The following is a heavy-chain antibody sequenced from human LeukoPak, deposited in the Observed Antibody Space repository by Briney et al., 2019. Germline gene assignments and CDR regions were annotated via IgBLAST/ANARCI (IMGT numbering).Heavy chain of an antibody. CDR1: GFTFSSYA. Sequence: AGGSLRLSCAASGFTFSSYAMSWVRQAPGKGLEWVSAISGSGGSTYYADSVKGRFTISRDNSKNTLYLQVNSLRAEDTAVYYCAKRVSFMVRGGKHFDYWGQGTLVTVSS. CDR2: ISGSGGST. D-gene: IGHD3-10*01. CDR3: AKRVSFMVRGGKHFDY. J-gene: IGHJ4*02. V-gene: IGHV3-23*01.